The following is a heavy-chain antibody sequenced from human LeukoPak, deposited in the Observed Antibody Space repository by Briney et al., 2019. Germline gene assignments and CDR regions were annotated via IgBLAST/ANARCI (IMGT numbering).Heavy chain of an antibody. CDR3: ARKFLGSRGYYFDY. J-gene: IGHJ4*02. CDR1: GYTFTSYD. CDR2: MNPNTGNT. Sequence: GASVKVSCKASGYTFTSYDINWVRQATGQGLEWMGWMNPNTGNTGYAHKFQGRVTMTRDTSISTAYMELSSLRSDDTAVYYCARKFLGSRGYYFDYWGQGTLVTVSS. V-gene: IGHV1-8*01. D-gene: IGHD3-10*01.